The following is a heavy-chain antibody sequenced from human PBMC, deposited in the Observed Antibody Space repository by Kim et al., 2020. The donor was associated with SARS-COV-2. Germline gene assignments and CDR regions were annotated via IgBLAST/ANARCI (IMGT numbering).Heavy chain of an antibody. CDR3: ARTYSGSSDSYFDY. Sequence: GGSLRLSCAASGFTFSSYAMHWVRQAPGKGLEWVAVISYDGSNKYYADSVKGRFTISRDNSKNTLYLQMNSLRAEDTAVYYCARTYSGSSDSYFDYWGQG. CDR2: ISYDGSNK. CDR1: GFTFSSYA. V-gene: IGHV3-30-3*01. D-gene: IGHD3-10*01. J-gene: IGHJ4*02.